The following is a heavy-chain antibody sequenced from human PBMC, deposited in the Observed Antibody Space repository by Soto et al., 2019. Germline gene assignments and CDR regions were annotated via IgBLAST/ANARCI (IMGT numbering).Heavy chain of an antibody. J-gene: IGHJ4*02. V-gene: IGHV1-69*06. Sequence: QVHLVQSGAEVKSPGSAVKVSCKVSGAGDTFSNYGLNWVRQAPGQGLEWMGGTIPAFGTANYAQKFQGRVTITADTSTATAYMELSRLRSDDTAVYYCWRHDKTALPPLDSWGQGTLVSVSS. CDR2: TIPAFGTA. CDR1: GAGDTFSNYG. D-gene: IGHD1-1*01. CDR3: WRHDKTALPPLDS.